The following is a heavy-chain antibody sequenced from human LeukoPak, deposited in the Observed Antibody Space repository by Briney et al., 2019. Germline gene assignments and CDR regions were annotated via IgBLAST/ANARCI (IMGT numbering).Heavy chain of an antibody. D-gene: IGHD3-16*02. Sequence: PSETLSLTCTVSGGSISSGGYYWSWIRQPPGKGLEWIGYIYHSGSTYYNPSLKSRVTISVDRSKNQFSLKLSSVTAADTAVYYCARGPRGDYVWGSYQPYYFDYWGQGTLVTVSS. J-gene: IGHJ4*02. CDR3: ARGPRGDYVWGSYQPYYFDY. CDR1: GGSISSGGYY. V-gene: IGHV4-30-2*01. CDR2: IYHSGST.